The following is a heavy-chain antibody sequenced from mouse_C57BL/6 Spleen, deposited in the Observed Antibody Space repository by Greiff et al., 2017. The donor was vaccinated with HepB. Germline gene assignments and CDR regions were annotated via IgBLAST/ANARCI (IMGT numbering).Heavy chain of an antibody. J-gene: IGHJ3*01. CDR2: IDPEDGDT. CDR1: GFNIKDYY. CDR3: TLYYCVSSLAWFAY. D-gene: IGHD1-1*01. Sequence: EVQLQQSGAELVRPGASVKLSCTASGFNIKDYYMHWVKQRPEQGLEWIGRIDPEDGDTEYAPKFQGKATMTAYTSSNTAYLPLSSLTSEDTAVYYCTLYYCVSSLAWFAYWGQGTLVTVSA. V-gene: IGHV14-1*01.